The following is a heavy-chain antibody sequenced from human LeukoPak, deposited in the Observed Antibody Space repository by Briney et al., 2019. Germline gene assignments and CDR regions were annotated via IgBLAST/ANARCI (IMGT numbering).Heavy chain of an antibody. CDR3: ARTYYYDGSGSYKGLHYFDY. D-gene: IGHD3-22*01. Sequence: PSETLSLTCTVSGGSISSSSFYWSWIRQPPGKGLEWIGTIYYNGNTYNNPYLSSRVTISVDTSKNQFSLKLSSVTAADTAVYYCARTYYYDGSGSYKGLHYFDYWGQGTLVTVSS. CDR1: GGSISSSSFY. J-gene: IGHJ4*02. V-gene: IGHV4-39*07. CDR2: IYYNGNT.